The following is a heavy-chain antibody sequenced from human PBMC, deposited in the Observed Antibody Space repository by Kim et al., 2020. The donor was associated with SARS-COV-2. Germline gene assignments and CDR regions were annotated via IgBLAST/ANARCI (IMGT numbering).Heavy chain of an antibody. Sequence: TIYPDSGKGRFTISRDNAKNTLYLQMNRLRVEDTAVYYCTRDLDWLLFDYWGQGTLVTVSS. D-gene: IGHD3-3*01. CDR2: T. V-gene: IGHV3-74*01. CDR3: TRDLDWLLFDY. J-gene: IGHJ4*02.